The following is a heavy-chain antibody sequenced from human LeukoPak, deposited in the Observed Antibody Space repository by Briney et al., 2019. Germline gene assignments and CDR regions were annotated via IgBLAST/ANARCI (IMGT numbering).Heavy chain of an antibody. D-gene: IGHD6-13*01. Sequence: ASVKVSCKASGYTFTINGIRWVRQAPGQGLEWLGWVSANSGNTIYAERFQGRVSMARNTSTGTAYMDLTSLRYDDTAVYYCARDRWYAFDLWGQGTLLTVSS. CDR1: GYTFTING. J-gene: IGHJ4*02. CDR3: ARDRWYAFDL. V-gene: IGHV1-18*01. CDR2: VSANSGNT.